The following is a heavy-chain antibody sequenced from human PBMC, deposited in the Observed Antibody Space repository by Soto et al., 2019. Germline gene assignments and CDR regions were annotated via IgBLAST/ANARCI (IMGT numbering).Heavy chain of an antibody. V-gene: IGHV1-69*02. CDR1: GGTFSSYT. Sequence: GASVKVSCKASGGTFSSYTISWVRQAPGQGLEWMGRIIPILGIANYAQKFQGRVTITRDTSASTAYMELSSLRSEDTAVYYCARGQVQQWLVRSPSYYFDYWGQGTLVTVSS. D-gene: IGHD6-19*01. CDR3: ARGQVQQWLVRSPSYYFDY. CDR2: IIPILGIA. J-gene: IGHJ4*02.